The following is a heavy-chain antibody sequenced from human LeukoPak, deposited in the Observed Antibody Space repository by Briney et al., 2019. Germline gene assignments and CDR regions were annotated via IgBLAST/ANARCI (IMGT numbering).Heavy chain of an antibody. D-gene: IGHD3-10*01. CDR2: ISSSDTM. CDR3: AKGFYGSRYWYFDR. J-gene: IGHJ2*01. V-gene: IGHV3-11*01. CDR1: GFTFSDNY. Sequence: PGGSLRLSCAASGFTFSDNYMSWIRQAPGKGLEWISYISSSDTMYYADSVKGRFAISRDNAKNTLYLQMKSLRAEDTAVYYCAKGFYGSRYWYFDRWGRGTPVTVSA.